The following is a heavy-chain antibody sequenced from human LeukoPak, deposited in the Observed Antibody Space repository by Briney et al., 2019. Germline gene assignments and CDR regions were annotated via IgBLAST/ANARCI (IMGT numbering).Heavy chain of an antibody. Sequence: GGSLRLSCAASGFTFSSYAMHWVRQAPGKGLEWVAVISYDGSNKYYADSVKGRFTISRDNSKNTLYLQMNSLRAEDTAVYYCARDKIAAAGCFDYWGQGTLVTVSS. CDR1: GFTFSSYA. CDR3: ARDKIAAAGCFDY. D-gene: IGHD6-13*01. V-gene: IGHV3-30-3*01. CDR2: ISYDGSNK. J-gene: IGHJ4*02.